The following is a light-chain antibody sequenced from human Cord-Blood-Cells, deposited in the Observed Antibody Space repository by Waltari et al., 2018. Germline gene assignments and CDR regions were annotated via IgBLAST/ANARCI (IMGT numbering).Light chain of an antibody. J-gene: IGLJ1*01. CDR2: EGS. V-gene: IGLV2-23*01. Sequence: QSALTQPASVSGSPGQSITISCTGTSRDVGSYNLFPWYQQHPGKAPNLMIYEGSKRPSGVSNRFSGSKSGNTASLTISGLQAEDEADYYCCSYAGSSTYVFGTGTKVTVL. CDR3: CSYAGSSTYV. CDR1: SRDVGSYNL.